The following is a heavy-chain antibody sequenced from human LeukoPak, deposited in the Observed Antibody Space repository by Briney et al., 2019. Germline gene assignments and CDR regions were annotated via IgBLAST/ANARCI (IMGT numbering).Heavy chain of an antibody. V-gene: IGHV1-69*13. CDR2: IIPIFGTA. D-gene: IGHD2-2*01. J-gene: IGHJ4*02. CDR1: GYTFTSYG. Sequence: GASVNVSCKASGYTFTSYGISWVRQAPGQGLEWMGWIIPIFGTANYAQTFQGRVTITADESTSTAYMELSSLGSEATAVYYCARDSNQLLCRTLDYWGQGTLVTVSS. CDR3: ARDSNQLLCRTLDY.